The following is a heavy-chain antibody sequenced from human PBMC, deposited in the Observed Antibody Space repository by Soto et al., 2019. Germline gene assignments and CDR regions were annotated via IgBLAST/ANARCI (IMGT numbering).Heavy chain of an antibody. CDR3: AKGYIWGSYRELVRNDAFDI. Sequence: GGSLTLSCAASGFTFDDYAMHWVRQAPGKGLEWVSGISWNSGSIGYADSVKGRFTISRDNAKNSLYLQMNSLRAEDTALYYCAKGYIWGSYRELVRNDAFDIWGQGTMVTVSS. D-gene: IGHD3-16*02. CDR1: GFTFDDYA. V-gene: IGHV3-9*01. J-gene: IGHJ3*02. CDR2: ISWNSGSI.